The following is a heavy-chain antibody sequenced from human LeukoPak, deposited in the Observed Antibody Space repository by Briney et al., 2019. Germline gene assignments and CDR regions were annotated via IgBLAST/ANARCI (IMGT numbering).Heavy chain of an antibody. Sequence: GGSLRLSCTASGFTFSSYWVHWVRQSQEKRLVWVSRINEDGRVTDYADSVKGRFTISRDNARNTLYLQMHSLRVEDTAVYYCARDLRGIHDYWGQGTLVTVSS. D-gene: IGHD3-16*01. CDR3: ARDLRGIHDY. V-gene: IGHV3-74*01. CDR1: GFTFSSYW. J-gene: IGHJ4*02. CDR2: INEDGRVT.